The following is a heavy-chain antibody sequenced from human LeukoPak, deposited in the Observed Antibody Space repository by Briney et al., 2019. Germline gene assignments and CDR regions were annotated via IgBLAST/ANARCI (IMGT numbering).Heavy chain of an antibody. CDR3: ARGGYGSWNWFDP. V-gene: IGHV4-30-2*01. J-gene: IGHJ5*02. CDR1: GFTFRDYW. CDR2: IYHSGST. Sequence: LRLSCAASGFTFRDYWMSWIRQPPGKGLEWIGYIYHSGSTYYNPSLKSRVTISVDRSKNQFFLKLSSVTAADTAVYYCARGGYGSWNWFDPWGQGTLVTVSS. D-gene: IGHD1-1*01.